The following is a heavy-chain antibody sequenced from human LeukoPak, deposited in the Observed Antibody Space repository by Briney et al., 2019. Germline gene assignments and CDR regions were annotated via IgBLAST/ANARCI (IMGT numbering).Heavy chain of an antibody. CDR2: IYYSGST. CDR3: ARSLRGYYFDY. D-gene: IGHD3-16*01. Sequence: SDTLSLTCAVSGYSISSSNWWGWVRQPPGEGLEWIAYIYYSGSTYYNPSLKSRVTMSVDTSKNQFSLKLSSVTAVDTAVYNCARSLRGYYFDYWGQGILVTVSS. CDR1: GYSISSSNW. J-gene: IGHJ4*02. V-gene: IGHV4-28*01.